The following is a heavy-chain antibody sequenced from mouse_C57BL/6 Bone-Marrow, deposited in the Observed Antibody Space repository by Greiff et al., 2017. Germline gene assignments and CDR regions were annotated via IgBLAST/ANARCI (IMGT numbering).Heavy chain of an antibody. CDR1: GYTFTSYG. J-gene: IGHJ2*01. CDR3: ARKPPPYYDFDY. D-gene: IGHD2-10*01. Sequence: QVQLKQSGAELARPGASVKLSCKASGYTFTSYGISWVKQRTGQGLEWIGEIYPRSGNTYYNEKFKGKATLTADKSSSTAYMELRSLTSEDSAVYVCARKPPPYYDFDYWGQGTTLTVSS. V-gene: IGHV1-81*01. CDR2: IYPRSGNT.